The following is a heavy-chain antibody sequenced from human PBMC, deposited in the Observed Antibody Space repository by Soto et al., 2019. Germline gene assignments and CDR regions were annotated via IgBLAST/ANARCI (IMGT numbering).Heavy chain of an antibody. D-gene: IGHD2-2*01. Sequence: PGESLKISWKGSGYSFTSYWIGWVREMPGKGLEWMGIIYPGDSDTRYSPSFQGQVTISADKSISTAYLQWSSLKASDTAMYYCAGHYCSSTSCYPVYYYYYGMDVWGQGTTVTVSS. V-gene: IGHV5-51*01. CDR2: IYPGDSDT. CDR1: GYSFTSYW. J-gene: IGHJ6*02. CDR3: AGHYCSSTSCYPVYYYYYGMDV.